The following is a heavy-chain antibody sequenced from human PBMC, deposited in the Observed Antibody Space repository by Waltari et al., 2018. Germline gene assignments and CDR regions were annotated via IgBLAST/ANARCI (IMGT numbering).Heavy chain of an antibody. V-gene: IGHV1-18*01. D-gene: IGHD6-19*01. Sequence: QAQLAQSGAEVKKPGASAKVSCKASAYTFSTYGITWVRQVTGQGLEWMGWISAHNGNTNHAQKFQDRVTLTTDTSTHTAYLEMRGLTADDTAVYYCATSVGGNMEFDNWGQGTLVTVSS. J-gene: IGHJ1*01. CDR2: ISAHNGNT. CDR3: ATSVGGNMEFDN. CDR1: AYTFSTYG.